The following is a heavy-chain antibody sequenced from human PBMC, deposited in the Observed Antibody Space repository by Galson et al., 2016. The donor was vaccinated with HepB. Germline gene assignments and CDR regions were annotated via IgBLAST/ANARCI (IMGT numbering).Heavy chain of an antibody. J-gene: IGHJ3*02. CDR2: VRYYGTDK. CDR1: GFTFSNHG. V-gene: IGHV3-30*02. D-gene: IGHD6-13*01. CDR3: ARDAQGAAPCGFDI. Sequence: SLRLSCAASGFTFSNHGMHWVRQSPGKGLEWVAFVRYYGTDKHYADSVKGRFTISRDNFNTVFLQMNSLTAEDTALYHCARDAQGAAPCGFDIWGQGTMVTVSS.